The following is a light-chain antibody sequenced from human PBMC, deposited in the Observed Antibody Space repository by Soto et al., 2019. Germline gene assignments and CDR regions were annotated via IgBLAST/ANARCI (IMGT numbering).Light chain of an antibody. V-gene: IGKV3-15*01. Sequence: EMVVTQSPATLSMSPGGRATLSCRTSESISRNLAWYQQKLGQAPRLLIYGASTRATGVPDRFTGSGSGTDFILTITSLQSEDCGIYYCQQYYHWPRTFGQGTKVDIK. CDR2: GAS. J-gene: IGKJ1*01. CDR3: QQYYHWPRT. CDR1: ESISRN.